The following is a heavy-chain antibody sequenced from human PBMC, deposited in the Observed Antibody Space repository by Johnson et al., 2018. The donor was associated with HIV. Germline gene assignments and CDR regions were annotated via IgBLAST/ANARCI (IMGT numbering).Heavy chain of an antibody. V-gene: IGHV3-30*04. CDR2: ISYDGSNE. Sequence: QVQLVESGGGVVQPGGSLRLSCVVSGFTFSSYTMYWVRQAPGKGLEWVAVISYDGSNEYYADSVKGRFTISRDNSKNTLYLQMSSLRAGDTAVYYCARLMAARTLDDAFDLWGQGTMVTVSS. CDR1: GFTFSSYT. D-gene: IGHD6-13*01. CDR3: ARLMAARTLDDAFDL. J-gene: IGHJ3*01.